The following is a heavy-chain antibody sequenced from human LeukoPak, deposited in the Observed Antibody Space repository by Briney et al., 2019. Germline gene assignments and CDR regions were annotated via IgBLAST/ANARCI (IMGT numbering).Heavy chain of an antibody. CDR3: ARDRAYSAFEI. V-gene: IGHV3-53*01. D-gene: IGHD1-26*01. CDR1: GFTVSSNY. J-gene: IGHJ3*02. CDR2: IYSGGST. Sequence: GGSLRLSCAASGFTVSSNYMSWVRQAPGKGLEWVSVIYSGGSTYYADSAKGRFTISRDNSKNTLYLQMNSLRAEDTAVYYCARDRAYSAFEIWGQGTMVTVSS.